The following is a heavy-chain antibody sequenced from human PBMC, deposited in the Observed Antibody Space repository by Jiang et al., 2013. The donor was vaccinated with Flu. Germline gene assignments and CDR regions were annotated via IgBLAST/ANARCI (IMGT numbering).Heavy chain of an antibody. CDR2: VTGSGGST. V-gene: IGHV3-23*01. CDR3: VKDLLSYGSLYGLDV. J-gene: IGHJ6*02. Sequence: VQLLESGGGFVQSGGSLRLSCAASGFTFSNYAMSWVRQGPGKGLEWISGVTGSGGSTFYTDSVRGRFTISRDNSKNTLYLQMNNLRAGDTAIYYCVKDLLSYGSLYGLDVWGQGT. D-gene: IGHD4-17*01. CDR1: GFTFSNYA.